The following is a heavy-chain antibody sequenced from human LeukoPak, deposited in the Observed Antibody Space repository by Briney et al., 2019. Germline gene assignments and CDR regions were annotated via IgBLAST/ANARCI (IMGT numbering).Heavy chain of an antibody. D-gene: IGHD5-18*01. CDR2: INPNSGGT. J-gene: IGHJ6*02. Sequence: ASVKVSCKASGYTFTGYYMHWVRQAPGQGLEWMGWINPNSGGTNYAQKFQGWVTMTRDTSISTAYMELSSLRSEDTAVYYCARDRRGYSYGHPGYYGMDVWGQGTTVTVSS. V-gene: IGHV1-2*04. CDR3: ARDRRGYSYGHPGYYGMDV. CDR1: GYTFTGYY.